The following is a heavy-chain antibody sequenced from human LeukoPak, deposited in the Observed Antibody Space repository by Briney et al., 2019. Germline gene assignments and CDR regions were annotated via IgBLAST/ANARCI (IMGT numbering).Heavy chain of an antibody. Sequence: PGGSLRLSCAASGFTFSTYSMNWVRQAPGKGLDWVSSISSSGSYIYYADSVKGRFTISRDNAKNSLYLLMNGLRAEDTAVYYCARVGTCGSTSCYAVYWGQGTLVTVSS. V-gene: IGHV3-21*01. D-gene: IGHD2-2*01. J-gene: IGHJ4*02. CDR1: GFTFSTYS. CDR2: ISSSGSYI. CDR3: ARVGTCGSTSCYAVY.